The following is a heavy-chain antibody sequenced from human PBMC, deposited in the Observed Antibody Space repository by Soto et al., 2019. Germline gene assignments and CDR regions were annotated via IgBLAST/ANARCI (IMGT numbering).Heavy chain of an antibody. J-gene: IGHJ6*02. CDR3: ARSGAAAGSWYYYGMDV. Sequence: ASVKVSCKPSAYTFTSYAMHWVRQAPGQKFEWMGWINAGNGNTKYSQKFQGRVTITRDTSASTAYMELSSLRSEDTVVYYCARSGAAAGSWYYYGMDVWGQGTTVTVSS. V-gene: IGHV1-3*01. CDR1: AYTFTSYA. D-gene: IGHD6-13*01. CDR2: INAGNGNT.